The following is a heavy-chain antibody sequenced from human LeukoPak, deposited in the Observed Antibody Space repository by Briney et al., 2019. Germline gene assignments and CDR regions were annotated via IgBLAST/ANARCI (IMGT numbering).Heavy chain of an antibody. D-gene: IGHD2-15*01. CDR1: GFTFSSYE. V-gene: IGHV3-48*03. CDR3: ARSVVAAEDYYYGMDV. J-gene: IGHJ6*02. Sequence: GGSLRLPCAASGFTFSSYEMNWVRQAPGKGLEWVSYISSSGSTIYYADSAKGRFAISRDNAKNSLYLQMNSLRAEDTAVYYCARSVVAAEDYYYGMDVWGQGTTVTVSS. CDR2: ISSSGSTI.